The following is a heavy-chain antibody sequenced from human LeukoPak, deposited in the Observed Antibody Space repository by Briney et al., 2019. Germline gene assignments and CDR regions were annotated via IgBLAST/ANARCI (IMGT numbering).Heavy chain of an antibody. J-gene: IGHJ4*02. CDR3: ARAAFGSGSSFDY. D-gene: IGHD3-10*01. V-gene: IGHV4-34*01. Sequence: PSETLSLTCAVYGGSFSGYYWSWIRQPPGKGLEWIGEINHSGSTNYNPSLKSRVTISVDTSKNQFFLKLSSVTAADTAVYYCARAAFGSGSSFDYWGQGTLVTVSS. CDR2: INHSGST. CDR1: GGSFSGYY.